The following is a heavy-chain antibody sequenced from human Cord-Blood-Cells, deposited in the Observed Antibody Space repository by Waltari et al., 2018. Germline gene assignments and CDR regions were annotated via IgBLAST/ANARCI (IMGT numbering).Heavy chain of an antibody. Sequence: QVQLVQSGAEVKKPGASVKVSCKASGYTFTGYYMHWVRQVPGQGLEWMGRINPNSGGTNYAQKFQGRVTMTRDTSISTAYMELSRLRSDDTAVYYCAREEGIVLVVYAFDYWGQGTLVTVSS. D-gene: IGHD2-8*02. CDR1: GYTFTGYY. CDR3: AREEGIVLVVYAFDY. J-gene: IGHJ4*02. CDR2: INPNSGGT. V-gene: IGHV1-2*06.